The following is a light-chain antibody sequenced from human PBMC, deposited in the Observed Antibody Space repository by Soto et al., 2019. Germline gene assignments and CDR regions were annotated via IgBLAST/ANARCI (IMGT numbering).Light chain of an antibody. J-gene: IGKJ1*01. CDR3: QQSHNSPPT. Sequence: IVLTQSPGTLSLSPGERATVSCRASETIGRAYFAWYQHRPGRTPRLVLSATSNRAAGIPDRFGGSGSGADFTLTISGVEPEDFAVYYCQQSHNSPPTFGQGTKVEIK. V-gene: IGKV3-20*01. CDR2: ATS. CDR1: ETIGRAY.